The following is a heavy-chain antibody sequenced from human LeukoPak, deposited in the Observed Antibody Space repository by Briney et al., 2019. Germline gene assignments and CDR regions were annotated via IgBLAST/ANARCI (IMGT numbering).Heavy chain of an antibody. CDR1: GFTFSRYA. V-gene: IGHV3-23*01. CDR3: AKGTGTTNGFFYYAMDV. CDR2: ICGCGGST. J-gene: IGHJ6*02. Sequence: GGSLRLSCAASGFTFSRYAMSWVRQAPGKGLEWVSGICGCGGSTYYADSVEGRFTISRDNSNNTLYQQMNSLRAEDTAVYYCAKGTGTTNGFFYYAMDVWGQGTTVTVSS. D-gene: IGHD1-1*01.